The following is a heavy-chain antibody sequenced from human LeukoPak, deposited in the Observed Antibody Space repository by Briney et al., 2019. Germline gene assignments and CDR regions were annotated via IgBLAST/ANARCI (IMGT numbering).Heavy chain of an antibody. CDR3: ATRSGGH. CDR1: GFTFGDYA. J-gene: IGHJ4*02. V-gene: IGHV3-49*03. CDR2: IRSETYGGTT. Sequence: GGSLRLSCTASGFTFGDYAMSWFRQAPGKGLEWVGFIRSETYGGTTEYAASVKGRFSISRDDSKSIAYLQMNSLRAEDTAVYYCATRSGGHWGQGTLVTVSS. D-gene: IGHD2-15*01.